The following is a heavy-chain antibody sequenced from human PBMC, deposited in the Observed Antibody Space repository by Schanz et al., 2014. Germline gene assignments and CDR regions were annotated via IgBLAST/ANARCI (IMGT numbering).Heavy chain of an antibody. CDR1: GFTFSNYA. V-gene: IGHV3-23*04. CDR3: ARANYRRKINFDY. Sequence: EVHLVESGGGLVKRGGSLRLSCAASGFTFSNYAMSWVRQAPGKGLEWVSGFIVDSGNTYYAGSVKGRFSISRDYSKNTLYLQMSSLRAEDTAVYYCARANYRRKINFDYWGRGTLVTVSS. CDR2: FIVDSGNT. J-gene: IGHJ4*02. D-gene: IGHD3-10*01.